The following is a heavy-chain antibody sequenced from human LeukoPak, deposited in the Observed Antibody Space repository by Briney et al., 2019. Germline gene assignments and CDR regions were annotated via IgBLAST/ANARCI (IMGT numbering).Heavy chain of an antibody. D-gene: IGHD2-8*02. Sequence: PSETLSLTCTVSGGSISSYYWSWIRQPPGKGLEWIGYIYYSGSTNYNPSLKNRATISVDTSKNQFFLKLSSVTAADTAVYYCALWRGDNVLFPNYYYYYMDVWGKGTTVTVSS. CDR1: GGSISSYY. J-gene: IGHJ6*03. CDR2: IYYSGST. V-gene: IGHV4-59*08. CDR3: ALWRGDNVLFPNYYYYYMDV.